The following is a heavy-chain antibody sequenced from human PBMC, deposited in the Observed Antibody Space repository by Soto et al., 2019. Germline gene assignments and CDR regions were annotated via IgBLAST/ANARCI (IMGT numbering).Heavy chain of an antibody. V-gene: IGHV3-23*01. Sequence: GGSLRLSCAASGFTFSSYAMSWVRQAPGKGLEWVSAISGSGGSTYYADSVKGRFTISRDNSKNTLYLQMNSLRAEDTAVYYCAKGALYYDFWSGYSPYYGMDVWGQGTTVTVSS. CDR3: AKGALYYDFWSGYSPYYGMDV. CDR2: ISGSGGST. D-gene: IGHD3-3*01. J-gene: IGHJ6*02. CDR1: GFTFSSYA.